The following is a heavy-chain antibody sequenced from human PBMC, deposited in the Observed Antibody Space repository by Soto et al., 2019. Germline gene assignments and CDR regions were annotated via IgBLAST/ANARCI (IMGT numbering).Heavy chain of an antibody. Sequence: PGGSLRLSCAASEFTFSTYAMSWVRQAPGQGLEWVSAVSGRGDAVYYVDSVKGRFTISRDTSKNTLYLQMNNLRAEDTALYYSAKSYSTNWYDYFDPWGQGTLVTVSS. CDR1: EFTFSTYA. CDR2: VSGRGDAV. D-gene: IGHD6-13*01. J-gene: IGHJ5*02. V-gene: IGHV3-23*01. CDR3: AKSYSTNWYDYFDP.